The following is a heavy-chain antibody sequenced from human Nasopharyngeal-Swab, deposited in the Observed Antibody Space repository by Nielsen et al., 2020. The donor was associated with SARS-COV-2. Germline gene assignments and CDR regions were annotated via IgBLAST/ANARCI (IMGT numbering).Heavy chain of an antibody. D-gene: IGHD1-7*01. CDR2: ISYDGSNK. V-gene: IGHV3-30*03. CDR1: GFTFSSYG. Sequence: GESLKISCAASGFTFSSYGMHWVRQAPGKGLEWVAVISYDGSNKYYADSVKGRFTISRDNSKNTPYLQMNSLRAEDTAVYYCAGGSNWNYETVYGMDVWGQGTTVTVSS. J-gene: IGHJ6*02. CDR3: AGGSNWNYETVYGMDV.